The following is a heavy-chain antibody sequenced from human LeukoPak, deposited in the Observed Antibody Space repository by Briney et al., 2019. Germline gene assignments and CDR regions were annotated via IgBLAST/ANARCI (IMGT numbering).Heavy chain of an antibody. Sequence: PSETLSLTCTVSGGSISSSSYYWGWIRQPPGKGLEWIGSIYYSGSTYYNPSLKSRVTISVDTSKNQFSLKLSSVTAADTAVYHCARLVTTFGKGYYSDYWGQGTLVTVSS. J-gene: IGHJ4*02. CDR2: IYYSGST. CDR3: ARLVTTFGKGYYSDY. CDR1: GGSISSSSYY. D-gene: IGHD3-3*01. V-gene: IGHV4-39*01.